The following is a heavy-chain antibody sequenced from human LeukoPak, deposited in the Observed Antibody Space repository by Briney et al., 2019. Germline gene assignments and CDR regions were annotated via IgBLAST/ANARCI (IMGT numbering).Heavy chain of an antibody. CDR1: GFTFDDYC. V-gene: IGHV3-20*04. D-gene: IGHD3-3*01. J-gene: IGHJ4*02. CDR3: ARAQSTPDRNYDFWSGYDY. CDR2: INWNGGNT. Sequence: GGSLRLSCAVSGFTFDDYCMSWVRQAPGKGLEWVSGINWNGGNTGYADSVKGRFTISRDNAKNSLYLQMNSLRHEDKALYYCARAQSTPDRNYDFWSGYDYWGQGTLVTVSS.